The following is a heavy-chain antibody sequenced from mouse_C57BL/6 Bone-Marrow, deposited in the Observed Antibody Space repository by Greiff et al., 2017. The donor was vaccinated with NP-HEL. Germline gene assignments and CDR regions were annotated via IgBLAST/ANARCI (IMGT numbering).Heavy chain of an antibody. J-gene: IGHJ4*01. CDR1: VFTFSDSG. Sequence: EVMLVESGGGLVQPGGSLKLSCAASVFTFSDSGMAWVRQAPRKGPEWVAFISNLAYSIYYADTVTGRFTISRENAKNTLYLEMSSLRSEDTAMYYCARHVYGSSYYYAMDYWGQGTSVTVSS. V-gene: IGHV5-15*01. CDR3: ARHVYGSSYYYAMDY. D-gene: IGHD1-1*01. CDR2: ISNLAYSI.